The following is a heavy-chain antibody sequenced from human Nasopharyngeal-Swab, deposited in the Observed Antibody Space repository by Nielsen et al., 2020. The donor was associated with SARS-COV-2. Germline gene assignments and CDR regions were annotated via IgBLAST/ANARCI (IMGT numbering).Heavy chain of an antibody. CDR3: ASGGYGDYDAYYYGMDV. Sequence: SCAASGFTFSDYYMSWIRQAPGKGLEWVSYISSSGSTIYYADSVKGRFTISRDNAKNSLYLQMNSLRAEDTAVYYCASGGYGDYDAYYYGMDVWGQGTTVTVSS. D-gene: IGHD4-17*01. V-gene: IGHV3-11*04. CDR2: ISSSGSTI. J-gene: IGHJ6*02. CDR1: GFTFSDYY.